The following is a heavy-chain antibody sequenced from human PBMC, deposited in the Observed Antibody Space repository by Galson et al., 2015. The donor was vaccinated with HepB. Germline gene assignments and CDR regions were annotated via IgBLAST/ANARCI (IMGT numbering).Heavy chain of an antibody. D-gene: IGHD1-7*01. CDR3: ARPRITGTTLIRGGPFDY. CDR1: GFTFSSYA. J-gene: IGHJ4*02. Sequence: SLRLSCAASGFTFSSYAMHWVRQAPGKGLEWVAVISYDGSNKYYADSVKGRFTISRDNSKNTLYLQMNSLRAEDTAVYYCARPRITGTTLIRGGPFDYWGQGTLVTVSS. CDR2: ISYDGSNK. V-gene: IGHV3-30-3*01.